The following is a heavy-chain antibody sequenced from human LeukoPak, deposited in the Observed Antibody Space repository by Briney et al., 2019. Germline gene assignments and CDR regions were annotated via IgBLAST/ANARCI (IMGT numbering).Heavy chain of an antibody. V-gene: IGHV4-34*01. CDR1: GGSFIGYY. J-gene: IGHJ4*02. D-gene: IGHD3-10*01. Sequence: PSETLSLTCAVSGGSFIGYYWSWIRQPAGEGLEWIGEINHSRATNYNPSLKSRVTISVVTSKKEFSLELKSVTAADTAIYYCARGYFDYYGSGSYYNLIDYWGQGILVTVYS. CDR3: ARGYFDYYGSGSYYNLIDY. CDR2: INHSRAT.